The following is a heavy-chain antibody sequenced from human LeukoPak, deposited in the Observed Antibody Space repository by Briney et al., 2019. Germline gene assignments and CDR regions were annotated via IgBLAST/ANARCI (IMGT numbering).Heavy chain of an antibody. J-gene: IGHJ4*02. Sequence: SETLSLTCTVSGGSISSYYRSWIRQPPGKGLEWIGYIYYSGSTNYNPSLKSRVTISVDASKNQFSLKLSSVTAADTAVYYCARGGSYYGYFDYWGQGTLVTVSS. D-gene: IGHD1-26*01. V-gene: IGHV4-59*01. CDR3: ARGGSYYGYFDY. CDR1: GGSISSYY. CDR2: IYYSGST.